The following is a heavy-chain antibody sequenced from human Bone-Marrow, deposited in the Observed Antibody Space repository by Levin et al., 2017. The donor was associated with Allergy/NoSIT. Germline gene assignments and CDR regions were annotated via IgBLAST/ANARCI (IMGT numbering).Heavy chain of an antibody. CDR2: ISSGSSTK. V-gene: IGHV3-48*02. Sequence: GGSLRLSCAASGFTFSSYRMNWVRQAPGKGLEWVSYISSGSSTKDYADSVKGRFTISRDNAKNSLYLQMNSLRDEDTAVYYCARDGRFSNTCPPKYYNYMDVWGKGTTVTVSS. CDR1: GFTFSSYR. D-gene: IGHD6-13*01. CDR3: ARDGRFSNTCPPKYYNYMDV. J-gene: IGHJ6*03.